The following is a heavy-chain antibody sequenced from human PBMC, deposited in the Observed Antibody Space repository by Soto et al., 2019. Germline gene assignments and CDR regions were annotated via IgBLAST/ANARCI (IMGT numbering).Heavy chain of an antibody. J-gene: IGHJ4*02. V-gene: IGHV1-46*01. D-gene: IGHD5-12*01. Sequence: GASVKVSCKASGYTFTSYYMHWVRQAPGQGLEWMGIINPSGGSTSYAQKFQGRFTISRDNSKNTVYLQINALRAEDTAVYYCARDFSMVIVAPGYWGQGTLVTVSS. CDR3: ARDFSMVIVAPGY. CDR1: GYTFTSYY. CDR2: INPSGGST.